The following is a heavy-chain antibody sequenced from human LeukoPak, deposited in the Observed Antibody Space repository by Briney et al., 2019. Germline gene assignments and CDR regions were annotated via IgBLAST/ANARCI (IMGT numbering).Heavy chain of an antibody. CDR3: ARSRSYYYGSGGAYNWFDP. CDR2: INHSGST. CDR1: GGSFSGYY. J-gene: IGHJ5*02. Sequence: KPSETLSLTCAVYGGSFSGYYWSWIRQPPGKGLEWIGEINHSGSTNYNPSLKSRVTISVDTSKNQFSLKLSSVTAADTAVYYCARSRSYYYGSGGAYNWFDPWGQGTLVTVSS. V-gene: IGHV4-34*01. D-gene: IGHD3-10*01.